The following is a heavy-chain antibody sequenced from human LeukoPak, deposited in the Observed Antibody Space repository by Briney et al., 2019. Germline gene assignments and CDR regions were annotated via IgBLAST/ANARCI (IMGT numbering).Heavy chain of an antibody. V-gene: IGHV4-31*03. D-gene: IGHD4-17*01. CDR3: AREATSTVTTSSGQNWFDP. Sequence: SETLSLTCTVSGGSISSGGYYWSWIRQHPGKGLEWIGYIYYSGSTYYNPSLKSRVTISVDTSKNQFSLKLSSVTAADTAVYYCAREATSTVTTSSGQNWFDPWGQGTLVTVSS. CDR2: IYYSGST. CDR1: GGSISSGGYY. J-gene: IGHJ5*02.